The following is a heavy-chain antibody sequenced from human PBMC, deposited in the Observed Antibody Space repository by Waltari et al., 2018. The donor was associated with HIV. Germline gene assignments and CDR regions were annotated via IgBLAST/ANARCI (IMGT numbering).Heavy chain of an antibody. D-gene: IGHD6-6*01. V-gene: IGHV4-34*01. Sequence: QVQLQQWGAGLLKPSETLSLTCAVYGGSFSGYYWSWIRQPPGKGLEWIGEINHSGSTNYNPSLNIRVTISVDTSKNQFSLKLSSVTAADTAVYYCARGRIAARKAAFNWFDPWGQGTLVTVSS. CDR3: ARGRIAARKAAFNWFDP. CDR2: INHSGST. CDR1: GGSFSGYY. J-gene: IGHJ5*02.